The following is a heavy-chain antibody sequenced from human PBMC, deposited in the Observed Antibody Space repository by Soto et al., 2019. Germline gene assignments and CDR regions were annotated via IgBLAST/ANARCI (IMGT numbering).Heavy chain of an antibody. D-gene: IGHD3-10*01. Sequence: SETLSLTCTVSGVSISSGAHYWTWIRQHPGKGLEWIGYIYYTGRTYYNPSLKSRVTISIDTSKNQFSLTLNSVTAADSAVYYCARGPDSMVRGVPQFDPWGQGTLVTVSS. CDR1: GVSISSGAHY. CDR3: ARGPDSMVRGVPQFDP. CDR2: IYYTGRT. J-gene: IGHJ5*02. V-gene: IGHV4-31*03.